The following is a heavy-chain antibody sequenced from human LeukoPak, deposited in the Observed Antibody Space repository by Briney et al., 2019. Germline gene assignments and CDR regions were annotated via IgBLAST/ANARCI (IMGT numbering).Heavy chain of an antibody. V-gene: IGHV1-24*01. CDR1: GYTLTELS. Sequence: GASVKVSFKVSGYTLTELSMHWVRQAPGKGLEWMGGFDPEDGETIYAQKFQGRVTMTEDTSTDTAYMELSSLRSDDTAVYYCARWKAYYYDSSGYGAFDIWGQGTMVTVSS. J-gene: IGHJ3*02. D-gene: IGHD3-22*01. CDR3: ARWKAYYYDSSGYGAFDI. CDR2: FDPEDGET.